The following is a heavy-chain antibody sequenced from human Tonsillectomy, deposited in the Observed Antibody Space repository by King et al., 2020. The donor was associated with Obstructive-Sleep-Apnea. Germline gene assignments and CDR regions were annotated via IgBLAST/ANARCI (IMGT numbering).Heavy chain of an antibody. J-gene: IGHJ4*02. CDR3: ARGGRNGTFDY. CDR2: IKQEGKEK. CDR1: GFTFSIYC. V-gene: IGHV3-7*01. D-gene: IGHD1-14*01. Sequence: QLVQSGGSLVQPGGSLRLSCAASGFTFSIYCMNWVRQAPGKGLEWVANIKQEGKEKNYVESVKGRLTISRDNAKNSLYLQMNSLRAEDTAMYYCARGGRNGTFDYWGQGALVTVSS.